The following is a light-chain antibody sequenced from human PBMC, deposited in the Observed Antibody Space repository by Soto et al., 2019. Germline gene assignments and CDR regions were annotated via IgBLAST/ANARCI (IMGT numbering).Light chain of an antibody. V-gene: IGKV3-11*01. J-gene: IGKJ5*01. Sequence: EIVMTPSPATLSVSPGERVTLCCRASQIISSNLAWYQQKSGQAPRLLIYGASTRAAGIPARFSGSGFGTDFTLTISSLEPEDAAVYYCQQRSNWPPITFGQGTRLEI. CDR2: GAS. CDR1: QIISSN. CDR3: QQRSNWPPIT.